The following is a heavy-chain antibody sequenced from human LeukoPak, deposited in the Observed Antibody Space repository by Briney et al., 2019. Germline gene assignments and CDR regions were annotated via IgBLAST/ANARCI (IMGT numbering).Heavy chain of an antibody. CDR3: ARVAYYGSGSRGAFDI. J-gene: IGHJ3*02. V-gene: IGHV3-30-3*01. D-gene: IGHD3-10*01. Sequence: PGGSLRLSCAASGFSFSNYNINWVRQAPGKGLEWVAVISYDGSNKYYADSVKGRFTISRDNSKNTLYLQMNSLRAEDTAVYYCARVAYYGSGSRGAFDIWGQGTMVTVSS. CDR1: GFSFSNYN. CDR2: ISYDGSNK.